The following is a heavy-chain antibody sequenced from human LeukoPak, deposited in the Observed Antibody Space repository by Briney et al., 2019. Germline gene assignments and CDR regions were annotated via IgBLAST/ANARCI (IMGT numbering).Heavy chain of an antibody. CDR3: VKMGTYYYDSSGSNY. V-gene: IGHV3-64D*09. J-gene: IGHJ4*02. CDR2: INSNGGTT. D-gene: IGHD3-22*01. Sequence: GGSLRLSCAASGFTFSSYAMHWVRQAPGKGLEYVSAINSNGGTTYYSDSVKGRFTISRDNSKNTLYLQMSSLRAEDTAVYYCVKMGTYYYDSSGSNYWGQGTLVTVSS. CDR1: GFTFSSYA.